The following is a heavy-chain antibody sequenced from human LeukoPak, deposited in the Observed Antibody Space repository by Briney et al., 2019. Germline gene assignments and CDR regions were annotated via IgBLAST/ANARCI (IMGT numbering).Heavy chain of an antibody. CDR3: AKDPRYLDWLFYNWFDP. J-gene: IGHJ5*02. Sequence: SGRSLRLSCAASGFTFSSYAMSWVRQAPGKGLEWVSAISGSGGSTYYADSVKGRFTISRDNSKNTLYLQMNSLRVEDTAVYYCAKDPRYLDWLFYNWFDPWGQGTLVTVSS. D-gene: IGHD3-9*01. CDR1: GFTFSSYA. V-gene: IGHV3-23*01. CDR2: ISGSGGST.